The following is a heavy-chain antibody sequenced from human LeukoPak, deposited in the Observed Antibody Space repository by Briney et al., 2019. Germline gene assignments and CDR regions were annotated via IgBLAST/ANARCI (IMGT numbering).Heavy chain of an antibody. J-gene: IGHJ4*02. V-gene: IGHV4-61*02. Sequence: SQTLSLTCTVSGGSISSGSYYWSWIRQPAGKGLEWIGRIYTSGSTNYNPSLKSRVTISVDTSKNQFSLKLSSVTAADTAVYYCARGPGGSSSSDFDYWGQGTLVTISS. D-gene: IGHD6-6*01. CDR2: IYTSGST. CDR3: ARGPGGSSSSDFDY. CDR1: GGSISSGSYY.